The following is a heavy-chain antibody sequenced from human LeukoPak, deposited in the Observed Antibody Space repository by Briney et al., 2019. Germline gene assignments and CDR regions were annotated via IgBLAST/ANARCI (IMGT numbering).Heavy chain of an antibody. V-gene: IGHV7-4-1*02. CDR3: ARDPHQIVGATTFFDY. CDR2: INTNTGNP. J-gene: IGHJ4*02. Sequence: ASVKVSCKASGYTFTDYYVHWVRQAPGQGLEWMGWINTNTGNPTYAQGFTGRFVFSLDTSVSTAYLQISSLKAEDNAVYYCARDPHQIVGATTFFDYWGQGTLVTVSS. D-gene: IGHD1-26*01. CDR1: GYTFTDYY.